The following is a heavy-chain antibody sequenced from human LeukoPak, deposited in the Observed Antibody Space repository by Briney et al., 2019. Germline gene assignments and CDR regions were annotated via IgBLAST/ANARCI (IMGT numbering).Heavy chain of an antibody. D-gene: IGHD3-3*01. V-gene: IGHV3-23*01. J-gene: IGHJ4*02. CDR2: IRSSGGST. CDR1: GFTFSSYS. Sequence: GGSLRLSCAASGFTFSSYSMNWVRQAPGKGLEWVSLIRSSGGSTYYADSVKGRFTISRDNSKNTLYLQMNSLRAEDTAVYYCAKDSNLDWLPPDWGQGTLVAVSS. CDR3: AKDSNLDWLPPD.